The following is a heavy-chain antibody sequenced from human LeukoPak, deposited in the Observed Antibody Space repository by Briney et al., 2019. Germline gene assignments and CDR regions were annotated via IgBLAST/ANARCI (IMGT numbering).Heavy chain of an antibody. V-gene: IGHV3-66*01. Sequence: PGGSLRLSCAASGFTVSSNYMSWVRQAPGKGLEWVSVIYSGGSTYYADSVKGRFTISRDNSKNTLYLQMNSLRAGDTAVYYCARSITMVRGVIGDDDYWGQGTLVTVSS. D-gene: IGHD3-10*01. CDR3: ARSITMVRGVIGDDDY. CDR2: IYSGGST. J-gene: IGHJ4*02. CDR1: GFTVSSNY.